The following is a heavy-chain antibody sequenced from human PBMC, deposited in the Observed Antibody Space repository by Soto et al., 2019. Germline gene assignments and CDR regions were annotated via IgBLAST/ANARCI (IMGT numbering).Heavy chain of an antibody. CDR1: GGSVSNFY. CDR2: IYSSGST. V-gene: IGHV4-4*07. J-gene: IGHJ5*02. CDR3: ARSSHKESWFDP. D-gene: IGHD6-13*01. Sequence: SETLSLTCTVSGGSVSNFYWNWIRQSAGKGLEWIGRIYSSGSTNYNPSLRSRVTMSVDTSKNQFSLRLNSVTAADTAVYYCARSSHKESWFDPWGQGTLVTVSS.